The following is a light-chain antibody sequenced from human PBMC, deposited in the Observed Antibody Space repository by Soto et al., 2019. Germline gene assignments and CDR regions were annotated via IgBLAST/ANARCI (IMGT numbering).Light chain of an antibody. CDR2: EVS. J-gene: IGLJ1*01. V-gene: IGLV2-23*02. CDR3: CPYAGSSSAYV. CDR1: SSDFGSYNV. Sequence: QSVLTQPASVSGSPGQSITISCTGTSSDFGSYNVVSWYQQHPGKAPKLLIYEVSKRPSGVSDRFSGSKSGNTASLTISGLQAEDEADYHCCPYAGSSSAYVFGTGTKATVL.